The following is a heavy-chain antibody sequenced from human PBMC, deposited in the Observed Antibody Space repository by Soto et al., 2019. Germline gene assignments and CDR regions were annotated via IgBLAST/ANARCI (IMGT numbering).Heavy chain of an antibody. V-gene: IGHV1-69*13. CDR3: ARDQGPYSSSWYNKYFQH. CDR1: GGTFSSYA. D-gene: IGHD6-13*01. CDR2: IIPIFGTA. Sequence: SVKVCCKASGGTFSSYAISWVRQAPGQGLEWMGGIIPIFGTANYAQKFQGRVTITADESTSTAYMELSSLRSEDTAVYYCARDQGPYSSSWYNKYFQHWGQGTLVTVSP. J-gene: IGHJ1*01.